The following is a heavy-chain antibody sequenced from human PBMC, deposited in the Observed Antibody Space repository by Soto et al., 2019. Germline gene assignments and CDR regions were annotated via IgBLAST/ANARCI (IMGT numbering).Heavy chain of an antibody. V-gene: IGHV3-21*01. CDR3: ARVDY. Sequence: GGSLRLSCEASGFTFSGDSMNWVRQVPGKGLEWVASISSASSETWYAASVKGRFIISRDNAQNSLFLQMNTLRPEDSAIYCWARVDYWGPGTQVTVSS. J-gene: IGHJ4*02. CDR2: ISSASSET. CDR1: GFTFSGDS.